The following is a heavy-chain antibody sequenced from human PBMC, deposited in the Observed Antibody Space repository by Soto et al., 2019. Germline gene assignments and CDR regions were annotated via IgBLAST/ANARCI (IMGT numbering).Heavy chain of an antibody. CDR1: GYRFTSYW. J-gene: IGHJ6*02. CDR3: ARQKWMPGRDGMDV. CDR2: IYPGDSDT. D-gene: IGHD5-12*01. Sequence: ESLKVSCKASGYRFTSYWIVWVRQMPGKGLEWMGIIYPGDSDTRYSPSFQGQVTISADKSISTAYLQWRSLKASDTAMYYCARQKWMPGRDGMDVWGQGTTVTVSS. V-gene: IGHV5-51*01.